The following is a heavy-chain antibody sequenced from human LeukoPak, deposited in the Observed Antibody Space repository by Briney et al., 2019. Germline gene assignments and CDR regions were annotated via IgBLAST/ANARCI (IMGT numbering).Heavy chain of an antibody. D-gene: IGHD2-15*01. Sequence: GGSLRLSCAASGFIVSGNDMSWVRQAPGKGLEWVSVIYNGGSAYYADSVKGRFTVSRENSKNTLYLLMNSLRAEDTAVYYCARDLGGCNGGSCYSRDVWGQGTTVTVSS. CDR2: IYNGGSA. CDR3: ARDLGGCNGGSCYSRDV. J-gene: IGHJ6*02. V-gene: IGHV3-53*01. CDR1: GFIVSGND.